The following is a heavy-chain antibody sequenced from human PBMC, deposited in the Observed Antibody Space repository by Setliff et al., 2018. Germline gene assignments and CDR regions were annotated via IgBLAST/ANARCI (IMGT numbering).Heavy chain of an antibody. CDR3: ARGGKAAAERKGLFEN. D-gene: IGHD6-13*01. CDR2: INIGGGSA. J-gene: IGHJ4*02. CDR1: GYPFTSYY. Sequence: ASVKVSCKASGYPFTSYYMYWLRQAPGQGPEWLGIINIGGGSASYAQKFQDRVTMTRDTSTSTVYLEVTSLTSEDTAVYYCARGGKAAAERKGLFENWGQGTLVTVSS. V-gene: IGHV1-46*01.